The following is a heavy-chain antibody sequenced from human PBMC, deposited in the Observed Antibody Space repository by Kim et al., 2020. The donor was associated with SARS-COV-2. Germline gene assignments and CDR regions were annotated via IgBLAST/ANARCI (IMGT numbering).Heavy chain of an antibody. Sequence: SETLSLTCTVSGGSISSGGYYWSWIRQHPGKGLEWIGYIYYSGSTYYNPSLKSRVTISVDTSKNQFSLKLSSVTAADTAVYYCARDVGGVRGVIWDWGQGTLVTVSS. V-gene: IGHV4-31*03. CDR1: GGSISSGGYY. CDR3: ARDVGGVRGVIWD. D-gene: IGHD3-10*01. CDR2: IYYSGST. J-gene: IGHJ4*02.